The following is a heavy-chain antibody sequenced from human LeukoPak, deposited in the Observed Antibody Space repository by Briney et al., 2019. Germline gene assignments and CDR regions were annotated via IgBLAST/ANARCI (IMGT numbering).Heavy chain of an antibody. V-gene: IGHV3-21*01. CDR3: AELGITMIGGV. D-gene: IGHD3-10*02. CDR1: GFTFSSYS. CDR2: ISSSSSYI. Sequence: PGGSLRLSCAASGFTFSSYSMNWVRQAPGKGLEWVSSISSSSSYIYYADSVKGRFTISRDNSKNTLYLQMNSLRAEDTAVYYCAELGITMIGGVWGKGTTVTISS. J-gene: IGHJ6*04.